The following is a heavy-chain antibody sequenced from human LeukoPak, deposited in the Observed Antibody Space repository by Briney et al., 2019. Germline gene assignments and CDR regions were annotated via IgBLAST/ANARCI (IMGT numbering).Heavy chain of an antibody. CDR3: ARDCQPRPFDY. D-gene: IGHD1-14*01. CDR1: GFTFSTFS. V-gene: IGHV3-48*01. Sequence: GGSLRLSCAASGFTFSTFSMNWVRQAPGKRLEWLSYICDTSRSTSYAASVNGRSTISRDNANNSLYLQMSGLKVEETAVYYCARDCQPRPFDYWGAGVLVTVSS. CDR2: ICDTSRST. J-gene: IGHJ4*02.